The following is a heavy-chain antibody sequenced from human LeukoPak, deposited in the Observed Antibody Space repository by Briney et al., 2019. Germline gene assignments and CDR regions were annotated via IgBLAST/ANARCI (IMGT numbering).Heavy chain of an antibody. J-gene: IGHJ5*02. CDR2: IYPGDSDT. CDR3: AGQHSSSWYQGPFDP. D-gene: IGHD6-13*01. V-gene: IGHV5-51*01. Sequence: GESLKISCKGSGYSFTSYWIGWVRQMPGKGLEWMGIIYPGDSDTRYSPSFQGQVTISADKSISTAYLQWSSLKASDTAMYYCAGQHSSSWYQGPFDPWGQGTLVTVSS. CDR1: GYSFTSYW.